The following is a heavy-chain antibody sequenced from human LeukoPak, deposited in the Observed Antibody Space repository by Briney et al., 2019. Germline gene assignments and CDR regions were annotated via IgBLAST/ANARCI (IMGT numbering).Heavy chain of an antibody. CDR2: IKQDGSEQ. CDR3: ARGRQCSGGSCYNTYDN. D-gene: IGHD2-15*01. CDR1: GFTFNSYW. Sequence: AGGSLRLSCAASGFTFNSYWMSWVRQAPGKGLEWVANIKQDGSEQYYVDSVKGRFTISRDNAKNSLYLQMNSLRAGDTAVYYCARGRQCSGGSCYNTYDNWGQGTLVTVSS. V-gene: IGHV3-7*01. J-gene: IGHJ4*02.